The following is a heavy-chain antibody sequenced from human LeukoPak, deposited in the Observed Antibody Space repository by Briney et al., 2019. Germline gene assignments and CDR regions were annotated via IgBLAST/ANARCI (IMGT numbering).Heavy chain of an antibody. Sequence: GGSLLLSCAASGFTVSSNYMSWVRQAPGKGLEWVSVIYSGGSTYYADSVKGRFTISRDNSKNTLYLQMNSLRAEDTAVYYCARGHSSDAFDIWGQGTMVTVSS. D-gene: IGHD2-15*01. J-gene: IGHJ3*02. CDR1: GFTVSSNY. CDR3: ARGHSSDAFDI. CDR2: IYSGGST. V-gene: IGHV3-66*02.